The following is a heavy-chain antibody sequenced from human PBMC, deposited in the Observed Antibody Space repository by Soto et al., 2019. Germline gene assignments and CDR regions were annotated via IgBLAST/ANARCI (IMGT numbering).Heavy chain of an antibody. D-gene: IGHD5-18*01. J-gene: IGHJ4*02. V-gene: IGHV1-18*01. CDR1: GYTFTSYG. CDR3: AREDTAMVLDY. Sequence: ASVKVSCKASGYTFTSYGISWVRQAPGQGLEWMGWISAYNGNTSYAQKLQGRVTMTRGTSTSTVYMELSSLRSEDTAVYYCAREDTAMVLDYWGQGTLVTVSS. CDR2: ISAYNGNT.